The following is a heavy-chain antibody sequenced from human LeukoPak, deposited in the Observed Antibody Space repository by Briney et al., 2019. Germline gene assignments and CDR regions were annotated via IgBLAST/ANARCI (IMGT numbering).Heavy chain of an antibody. CDR2: IRYDGSNK. CDR1: GFTFSSYG. D-gene: IGHD6-13*01. Sequence: PGGSLRLSCAASGFTFSSYGMHWVRQAPGKGLEWVAFIRYDGSNKYYADSVKGRFTISRDNSKNTLYLQMNSLRAEDTAVYYCVRDIVPYSSNWYYFDYWGQGTLVTVSS. CDR3: VRDIVPYSSNWYYFDY. V-gene: IGHV3-30*02. J-gene: IGHJ4*02.